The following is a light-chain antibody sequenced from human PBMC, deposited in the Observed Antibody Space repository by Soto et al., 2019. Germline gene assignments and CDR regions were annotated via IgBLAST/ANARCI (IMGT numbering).Light chain of an antibody. J-gene: IGKJ4*02. CDR1: QSVSSY. V-gene: IGKV3-11*01. Sequence: IVLTQSAATLSWAPGEXETLSYRGSQSVSSYLAWYQQKPGQAPRLLIYDASNRATGIPARFSGSGSVTDFTRTISSLEREDVAFEYCQQRSNWPALTLGGGTKVDIK. CDR2: DAS. CDR3: QQRSNWPALT.